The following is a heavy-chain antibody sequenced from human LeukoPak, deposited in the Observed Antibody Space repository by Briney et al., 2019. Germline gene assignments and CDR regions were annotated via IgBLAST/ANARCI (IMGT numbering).Heavy chain of an antibody. CDR3: AREPRDYYDSSGYYLGAFDI. CDR1: GVSISSGDYY. V-gene: IGHV4-30-4*08. CDR2: IYYSGST. J-gene: IGHJ3*02. Sequence: PSETLSLTFTVSGVSISSGDYYWSWIRQPPGKGLEWIGYIYYSGSTYYNPSLKSRVTISVDTSKNQFSMKLSSVTAADTAVCYCAREPRDYYDSSGYYLGAFDIWGQGTMVTVSS. D-gene: IGHD3-22*01.